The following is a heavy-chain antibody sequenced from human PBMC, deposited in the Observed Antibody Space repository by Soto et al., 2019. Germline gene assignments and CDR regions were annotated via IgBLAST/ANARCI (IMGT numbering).Heavy chain of an antibody. V-gene: IGHV4-59*08. CDR2: IYYSGST. CDR1: GGSISSYY. CDR3: ASSPLRLPPPSQTHFDY. Sequence: QSQTLSLTCTVSGGSISSYYWSWIRQPPGKGLEWIGYIYYSGSTNYNPSLKSRVTISVDTSKNQFSLKLSSVTAADTAVYYCASSPLRLPPPSQTHFDYWGQGTLVTVSS. J-gene: IGHJ4*02. D-gene: IGHD2-15*01.